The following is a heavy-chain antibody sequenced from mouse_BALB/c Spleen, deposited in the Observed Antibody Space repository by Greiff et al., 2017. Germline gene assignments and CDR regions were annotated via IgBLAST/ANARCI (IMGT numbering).Heavy chain of an antibody. V-gene: IGHV5-6*02. CDR2: ISSGGSYT. CDR1: GFTFSSYG. Sequence: DVKLVESGGDLVKPGGSLKLSCAASGFTFSSYGMSWVRQTPDKRLEWVATISSGGSYTYYPDSVKGRFTISRDNAKNTLYLQMSSLKSEDTAMYYCARQRWGNYDAMDYWGQGPSVTVSS. J-gene: IGHJ4*01. CDR3: ARQRWGNYDAMDY. D-gene: IGHD2-1*01.